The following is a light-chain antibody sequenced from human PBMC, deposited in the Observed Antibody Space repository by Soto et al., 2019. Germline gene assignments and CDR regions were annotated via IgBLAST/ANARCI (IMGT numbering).Light chain of an antibody. CDR1: QSISSSY. J-gene: IGKJ2*01. CDR3: QQYASSPYS. Sequence: EIVLTQSPGTLSLSPGERVTLSCRASQSISSSYFAWYQQKPGQSPRLVIYGASSRATGIPDRFTGSESGTVFTLTISRLEPEDFAVYYCQQYASSPYSFGQGTKLQIK. V-gene: IGKV3-20*01. CDR2: GAS.